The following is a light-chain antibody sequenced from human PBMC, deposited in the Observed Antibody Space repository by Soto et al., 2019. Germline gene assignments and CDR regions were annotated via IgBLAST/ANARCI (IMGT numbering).Light chain of an antibody. CDR1: SSNIGSNY. V-gene: IGLV1-47*01. CDR3: AAWDDSLSVL. J-gene: IGLJ1*01. CDR2: RNN. Sequence: QAVVTQPPSASGTPGQRVNISCSGSSSNIGSNYVYWYRQFPGTAPKLLIQRNNQRPSGVPARFSGSKSGTSASLAISGLRSEDEADYYCAAWDDSLSVLFGTGTKLTVL.